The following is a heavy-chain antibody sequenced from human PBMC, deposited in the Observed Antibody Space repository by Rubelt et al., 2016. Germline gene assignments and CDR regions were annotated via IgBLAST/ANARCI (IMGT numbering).Heavy chain of an antibody. Sequence: EVQLVESGGGLVQPGGSLRLSCGASGFTFSSNSMNWVRQAPGKGLEWVSYISSTSSTIYYADSVKGRFTISRDDAKNTLYLQMNSLSAEVTAVYYCARDNSNYVVSYNWFDAWGQGTLVTVSS. V-gene: IGHV3-48*04. CDR2: ISSTSSTI. CDR1: GFTFSSNS. J-gene: IGHJ5*02. CDR3: ARDNSNYVVSYNWFDA. D-gene: IGHD4-11*01.